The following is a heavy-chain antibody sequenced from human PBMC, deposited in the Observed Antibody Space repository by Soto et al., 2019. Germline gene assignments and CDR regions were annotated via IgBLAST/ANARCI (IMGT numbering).Heavy chain of an antibody. CDR2: IYWDDDK. CDR3: AHRVLRTVFGLVTTTAIYFDF. Sequence: QITLKESGPTVMNPTETLTLTCTFSGFSLTTSGVGVGWVRQSPGKAPEWLALIYWDDDKRYSTSLNSRLIITKDTSKNQVVLTMANVDPADTATYYCAHRVLRTVFGLVTTTAIYFDFWGPGTPVVVSS. J-gene: IGHJ4*02. D-gene: IGHD3-3*01. CDR1: GFSLTTSGVG. V-gene: IGHV2-5*02.